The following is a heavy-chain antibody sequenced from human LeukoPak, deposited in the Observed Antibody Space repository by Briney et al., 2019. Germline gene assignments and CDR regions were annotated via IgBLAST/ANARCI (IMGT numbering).Heavy chain of an antibody. D-gene: IGHD6-25*01. V-gene: IGHV3-30-3*02. J-gene: IGHJ4*02. CDR1: EFTFSSYA. CDR2: ISYDGSNK. CDR3: AKPARYSSDDY. Sequence: GGSLRLSCAASEFTFSSYAMHWVRQAPGKGLEWVAVISYDGSNKYYADSVKGRFTISRDNSKNTLYLQMNSLRAEDTAVYYCAKPARYSSDDYWGQGTLVTVSS.